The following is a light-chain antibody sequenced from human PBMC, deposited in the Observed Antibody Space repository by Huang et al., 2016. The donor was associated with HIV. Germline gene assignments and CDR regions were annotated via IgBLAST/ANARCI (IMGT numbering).Light chain of an antibody. V-gene: IGKV3-15*01. CDR2: GAS. CDR1: QSVGSN. Sequence: EIVMTQSPVTLSLSPGEIVTLSCRASQSVGSNLAWDQQKPGQPPRLLIYGASTRATGIPARFSGSGSGTEFALIISSLQSEDSAVYYCQQYNNRPPLTFGGGTKVEIK. CDR3: QQYNNRPPLT. J-gene: IGKJ4*01.